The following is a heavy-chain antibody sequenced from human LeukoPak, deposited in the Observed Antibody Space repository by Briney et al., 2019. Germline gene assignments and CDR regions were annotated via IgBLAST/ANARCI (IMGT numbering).Heavy chain of an antibody. CDR2: ISGNDGAT. CDR3: AREPKSTGWFDP. CDR1: GFTFSYYA. Sequence: QSGGSLRLSCAASGFTFSYYAMCWVRQAPGKGLEWVSAISGNDGATYYPDSVKGRFTISRDNSKNTLYLQMNSLRAEDTAVYYCAREPKSTGWFDPWGQGTLVTVSS. J-gene: IGHJ5*02. D-gene: IGHD3-9*01. V-gene: IGHV3-23*01.